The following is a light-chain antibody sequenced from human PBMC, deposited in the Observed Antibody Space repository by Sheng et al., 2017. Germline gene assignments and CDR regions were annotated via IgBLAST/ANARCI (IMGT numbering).Light chain of an antibody. CDR3: QQYGGSPL. V-gene: IGKV3-20*01. CDR2: DTF. J-gene: IGKJ4*01. Sequence: EIVLTQSPGTLSLSPGTRATLSCRASQSVSSRNLAWYQQKPGQAPRLLIYDTFSRATGIPDRFSGSGSGTDFTLTISRLEPEDFAVYYCQQYGGSPLFGGGTKVEIK. CDR1: QSVSSRN.